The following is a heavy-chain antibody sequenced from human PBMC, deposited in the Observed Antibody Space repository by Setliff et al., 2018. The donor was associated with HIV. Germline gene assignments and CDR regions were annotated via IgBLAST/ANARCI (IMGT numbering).Heavy chain of an antibody. CDR3: ARVRYCGSPSCRKEFDF. D-gene: IGHD2-21*01. CDR2: VSYGGTNT. V-gene: IGHV3-30*04. Sequence: LSLTCAVSRGSISTTNWWSWVRQAPGKGLEWVAVVSYGGTNTYYADSVKGRFIISRDDSESTLFLQMNSLRVDDTAVYYCARVRYCGSPSCRKEFDFWGQGTLVTVSS. CDR1: RGSISTTN. J-gene: IGHJ4*02.